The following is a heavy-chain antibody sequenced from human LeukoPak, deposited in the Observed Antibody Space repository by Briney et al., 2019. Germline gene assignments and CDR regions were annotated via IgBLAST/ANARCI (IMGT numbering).Heavy chain of an antibody. CDR3: ARDQGYSSSLFPPYFAY. CDR2: IYYSGST. J-gene: IGHJ4*02. D-gene: IGHD6-6*01. Sequence: SETLSLTCTVSGGSISSYYWSWIRQPPGQGLEWIGYIYYSGSTNYNPSLKSRVTISVDTSKNQFSLKLSSVTAADTAVYYCARDQGYSSSLFPPYFAYWGQGTLVTVSS. CDR1: GGSISSYY. V-gene: IGHV4-59*01.